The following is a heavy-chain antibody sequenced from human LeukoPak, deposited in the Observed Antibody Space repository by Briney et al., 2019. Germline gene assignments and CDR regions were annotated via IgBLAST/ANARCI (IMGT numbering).Heavy chain of an antibody. V-gene: IGHV4-34*01. CDR3: ARQWLVSPLFDY. J-gene: IGHJ4*02. D-gene: IGHD6-19*01. Sequence: PSETLSLTCAVYGGSFSGYYWSWSRQPPGKGLEWIGEINHSGSTNYNPSLRSRVTVSVHTSKNQLSLKLSSVTAADTAVYYCARQWLVSPLFDYWGQGTLVTVSS. CDR2: INHSGST. CDR1: GGSFSGYY.